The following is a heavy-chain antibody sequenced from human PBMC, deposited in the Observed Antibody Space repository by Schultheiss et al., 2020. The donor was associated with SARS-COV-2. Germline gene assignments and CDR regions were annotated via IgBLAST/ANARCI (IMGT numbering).Heavy chain of an antibody. CDR2: IYYSGST. J-gene: IGHJ5*02. CDR1: GGSISSYY. V-gene: IGHV4-59*12. CDR3: ARGPTVTTYRWFDP. D-gene: IGHD4-17*01. Sequence: SETLSLTCTVSGGSISSYYWSWIRQPPGKGLEWIGYIYYSGSTYYNSSLKSRVTISVDTSKNQFSLKLSSVTAADTAVYYCARGPTVTTYRWFDPWGQGTLVTVSS.